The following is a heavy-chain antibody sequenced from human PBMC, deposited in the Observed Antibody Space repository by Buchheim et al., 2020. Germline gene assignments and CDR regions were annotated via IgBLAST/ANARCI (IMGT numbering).Heavy chain of an antibody. D-gene: IGHD6-13*01. CDR3: AKSSSSWYAHFDY. CDR2: ISYDGSNK. J-gene: IGHJ4*02. V-gene: IGHV3-30*18. CDR1: GFTFSSYG. Sequence: QVQLVESGGGVVQPGRSLRLSCAASGFTFSSYGMHWVRQAPGKGLEWVAVISYDGSNKYYADSVKGRFTISRDNSQNTLYLQMNSLRAEDTAVYYCAKSSSSWYAHFDYWGQGTL.